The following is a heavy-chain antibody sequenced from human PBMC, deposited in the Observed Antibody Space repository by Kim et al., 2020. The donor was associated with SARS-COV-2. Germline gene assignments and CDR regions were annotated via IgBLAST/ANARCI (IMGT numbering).Heavy chain of an antibody. CDR3: ARSGGFWGYYNLDV. V-gene: IGHV1-18*04. D-gene: IGHD2-15*01. Sequence: ASVKVSCKTSGYTFSSHGISWVRQAPGQGPEWMGWINVYNGDTKYAERLQGRVTMTTDTSTRTAYMELRGLRSDDTAGYYCARSGGFWGYYNLDVWGQGTTVTVPS. CDR1: GYTFSSHG. J-gene: IGHJ6*02. CDR2: INVYNGDT.